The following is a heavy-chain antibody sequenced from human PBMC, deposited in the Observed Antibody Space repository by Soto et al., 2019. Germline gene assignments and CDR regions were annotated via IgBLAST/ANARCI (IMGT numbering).Heavy chain of an antibody. V-gene: IGHV3-64D*08. CDR1: GFTFSSYA. CDR3: VKDGLYSSGWDYYYYYGMDV. J-gene: IGHJ6*02. Sequence: GGSLRLSCSASGFTFSSYAMHWVRQAPGKGLEYFSAISSNGGSTYYADSVKGRFTISRDNSKNTLYLQMSSLRAEDTAVYYCVKDGLYSSGWDYYYYYGMDVWGQGTTVTVSS. D-gene: IGHD6-19*01. CDR2: ISSNGGST.